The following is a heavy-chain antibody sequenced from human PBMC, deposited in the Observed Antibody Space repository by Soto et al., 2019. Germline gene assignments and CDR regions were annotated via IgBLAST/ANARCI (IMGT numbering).Heavy chain of an antibody. V-gene: IGHV1-3*01. D-gene: IGHD4-4*01. J-gene: IGHJ4*02. CDR1: GYTFTSYA. Sequence: ASVKVSCKASGYTFTSYAMHWVRQAPGQRLEWMGWINAGNGNTKYSQKFQGRVTITRDTSASTAYMELSSLRSEDTAVYYCARDSFDYYSNPRLDFDYWGQGTLVTVSS. CDR3: ARDSFDYYSNPRLDFDY. CDR2: INAGNGNT.